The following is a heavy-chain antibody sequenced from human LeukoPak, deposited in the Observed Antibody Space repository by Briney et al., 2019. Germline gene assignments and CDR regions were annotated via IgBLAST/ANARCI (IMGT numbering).Heavy chain of an antibody. CDR3: ALKLRRYNWFDP. J-gene: IGHJ5*02. V-gene: IGHV1-69*05. CDR2: IIPIFGTA. Sequence: SVKVSCKASGGTFSSYAISLVRQAPGQGLGWMGGIIPIFGTANYAQKFQGRVTITTDESTSTASMELSSLRSEDTAVYYFALKLRRYNWFDPWGQGTLVTVPS. CDR1: GGTFSSYA. D-gene: IGHD4-23*01.